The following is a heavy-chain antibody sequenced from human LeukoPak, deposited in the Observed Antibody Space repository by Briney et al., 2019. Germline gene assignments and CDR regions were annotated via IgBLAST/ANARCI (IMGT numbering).Heavy chain of an antibody. CDR1: GFTFTDYW. V-gene: IGHV3-7*01. D-gene: IGHD4-23*01. Sequence: GGSLRLSCAVSGFTFTDYWMNWVRQAPGKGLEWVASIRQDGGEKSYVDSVKGRFTISRDNTKNSLFLQMSSLRAEDTAVYYCARQGYGGNFDYWGQGTLVTVSS. CDR2: IRQDGGEK. J-gene: IGHJ4*02. CDR3: ARQGYGGNFDY.